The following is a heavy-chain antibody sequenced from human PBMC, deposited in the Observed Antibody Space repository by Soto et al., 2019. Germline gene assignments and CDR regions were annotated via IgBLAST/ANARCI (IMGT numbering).Heavy chain of an antibody. V-gene: IGHV3-23*01. CDR2: ISGSGGST. CDR3: AKALGDYVYYAYGMDV. CDR1: GFTFSSYA. D-gene: IGHD4-17*01. Sequence: GGSLRLSCAASGFTFSSYAMSLVRQAPGKGLEWVSAISGSGGSTYYADSVKGRFTISRDNSKNTLYLQMNSLRAEDTAVYYCAKALGDYVYYAYGMDVWGKGTKVTVSS. J-gene: IGHJ6*04.